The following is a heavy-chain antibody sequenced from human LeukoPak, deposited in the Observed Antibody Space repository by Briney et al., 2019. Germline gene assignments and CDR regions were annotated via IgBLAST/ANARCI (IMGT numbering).Heavy chain of an antibody. D-gene: IGHD2-2*01. CDR1: GGSTNSYY. J-gene: IGHJ4*02. CDR2: IYSSGGT. CDR3: ARVKASSTSWTFDQ. Sequence: SETLSLTCSVSGGSTNSYYWSWIRQSGGKGLEWIGRIYSSGGTVYNPSLNSRLTMSIDTSKNQFSLTLKSVTATDTAVYYCARVKASSTSWTFDQWGQGALVTVSS. V-gene: IGHV4-4*07.